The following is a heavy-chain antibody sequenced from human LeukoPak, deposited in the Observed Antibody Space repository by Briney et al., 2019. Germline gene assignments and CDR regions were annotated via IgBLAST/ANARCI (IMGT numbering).Heavy chain of an antibody. J-gene: IGHJ4*02. CDR2: IKRDGSST. CDR3: ARGGLTAGFDY. V-gene: IGHV3-74*01. Sequence: PGGSLRLSCAASGFTFSSYWMHWVRQAPGKGLVWVSRIKRDGSSTSYADSVKGRFTISRENAKNTLYLQMNSLRAEDTAVYYCARGGLTAGFDYWGQGILVTVSS. CDR1: GFTFSSYW.